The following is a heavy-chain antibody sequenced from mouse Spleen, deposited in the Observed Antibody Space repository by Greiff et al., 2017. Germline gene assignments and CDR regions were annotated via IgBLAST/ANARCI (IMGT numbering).Heavy chain of an antibody. D-gene: IGHD2-1*01. J-gene: IGHJ3*01. V-gene: IGHV5-6-2*01. CDR2: ISNSGGST. Sequence: EVKLMESGGGLVKLGGSLKLSCAASGFTFSSYYMSWVRQTPEKRLEWVATISNSGGSTYYPDSVKDRFTISRDNAKNTLYLQMSSLNSEDTAVYYCARALYYGNGVYFDYWGQGTLVTVSA. CDR3: ARALYYGNGVYFDY. CDR1: GFTFSSYY.